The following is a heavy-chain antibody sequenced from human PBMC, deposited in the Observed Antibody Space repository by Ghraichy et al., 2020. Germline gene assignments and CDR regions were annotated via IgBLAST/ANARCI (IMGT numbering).Heavy chain of an antibody. J-gene: IGHJ4*02. CDR1: GFTFTSHA. V-gene: IGHV3-23*01. CDR3: ARRGPLEWGAFDY. CDR2: ISGSGDRT. Sequence: LSLTCEASGFTFTSHAMAWVRQAPGEGLEWVSAISGSGDRTFYADSVKGRFTISRDNSKNMQYLQMNSLRAEDTAVYYCARRGPLEWGAFDYWGRGTLVTISS. D-gene: IGHD3-3*01.